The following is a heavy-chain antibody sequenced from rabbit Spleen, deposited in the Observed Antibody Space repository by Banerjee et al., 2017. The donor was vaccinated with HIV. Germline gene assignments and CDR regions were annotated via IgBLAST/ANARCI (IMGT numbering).Heavy chain of an antibody. J-gene: IGHJ6*01. CDR2: IEPIFGNT. V-gene: IGHV1S47*01. Sequence: QEQLVESGGGLVQPGGSLKLSCKASGFDFSNYGVSWVRQAPGKGLEWIGYIEPIFGNTYYANWVNGRFTISSHNAQNTLYLQLSSLTAADTATYFCVRSPGTDSDGYINMWGPGTLVTVS. CDR1: GFDFSNYG. CDR3: VRSPGTDSDGYINM. D-gene: IGHD6-1*01.